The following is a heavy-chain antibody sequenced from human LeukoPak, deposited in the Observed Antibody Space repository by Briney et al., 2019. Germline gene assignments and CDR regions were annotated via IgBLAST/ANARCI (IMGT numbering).Heavy chain of an antibody. Sequence: GASVKVSCKASGGTFSSYAISWVRQAPGQGLEWMGRIIPILGIVNYAQKFQGRVTITADKSTSTAYMELSSLRSEDTAVYYCARLSDSSGYYNWGQGTLVTVSS. J-gene: IGHJ4*02. CDR1: GGTFSSYA. CDR3: ARLSDSSGYYN. D-gene: IGHD3-22*01. CDR2: IIPILGIV. V-gene: IGHV1-69*04.